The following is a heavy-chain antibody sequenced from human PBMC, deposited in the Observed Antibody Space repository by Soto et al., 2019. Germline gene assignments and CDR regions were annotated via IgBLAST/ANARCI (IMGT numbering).Heavy chain of an antibody. V-gene: IGHV1-3*01. J-gene: IGHJ3*02. Sequence: ASVKVSCKASGYTFTSYAMQWVRQAPGQRLEWMGWINAGNGNTKYSPKFQGRVTITRDTSASTAYMELSSLRSEDTAVYYCARLIVATSDAFDIWGQGTMVTVS. CDR3: ARLIVATSDAFDI. CDR2: INAGNGNT. CDR1: GYTFTSYA. D-gene: IGHD5-12*01.